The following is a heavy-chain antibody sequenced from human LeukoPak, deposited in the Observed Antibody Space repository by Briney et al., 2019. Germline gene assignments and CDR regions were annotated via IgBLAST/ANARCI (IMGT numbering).Heavy chain of an antibody. CDR2: ISAYNGNT. Sequence: ASVKVSCKASGYTFTSYGISWVRQAPGQGLEWMGWISAYNGNTNYAQKLQGRVTMTTDTSTSTAYMELRSLRSDDTAVYYCCGGIAVAGRPEFDYWGQGTLVTVSS. J-gene: IGHJ4*02. D-gene: IGHD6-19*01. CDR1: GYTFTSYG. CDR3: CGGIAVAGRPEFDY. V-gene: IGHV1-18*01.